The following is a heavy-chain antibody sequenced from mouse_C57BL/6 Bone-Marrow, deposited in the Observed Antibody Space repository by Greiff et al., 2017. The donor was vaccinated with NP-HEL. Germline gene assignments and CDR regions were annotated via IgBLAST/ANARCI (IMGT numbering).Heavy chain of an antibody. CDR2: IYPGDGDT. CDR1: GYAFSSYW. D-gene: IGHD1-1*01. CDR3: AAGDYGSSLFVGAMDY. V-gene: IGHV1-80*01. J-gene: IGHJ4*01. Sequence: QVQLQQSGAELVKPGASVKISCKPSGYAFSSYWMNWVKERPGKGLEWIGQIYPGDGDTKYNGKFKGKATLTADKSSSTAYMQVSSLTSEDSAVFFCAAGDYGSSLFVGAMDYWGQGTSVTVSA.